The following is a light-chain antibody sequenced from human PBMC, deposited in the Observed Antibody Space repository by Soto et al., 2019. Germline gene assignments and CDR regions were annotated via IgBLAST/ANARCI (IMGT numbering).Light chain of an antibody. CDR3: CSYTTSSTLV. J-gene: IGLJ1*01. Sequence: QSALAQPASVSGSPGQSITISCTGTSSDVGAYNHVSWYQQHPGKAPQLIIYEVSNRPSGLSNRFSASKSGNTASLTISGLQAEDGAHYYCCSYTTSSTLVFGTGTKVAVL. CDR2: EVS. V-gene: IGLV2-14*01. CDR1: SSDVGAYNH.